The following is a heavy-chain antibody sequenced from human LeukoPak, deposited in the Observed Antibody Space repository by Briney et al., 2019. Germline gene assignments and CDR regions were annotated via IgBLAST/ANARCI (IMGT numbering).Heavy chain of an antibody. Sequence: PGGPLRLSCAASGFTFSNYWMSRVRQAPGKGLEWVANIKEDGSEKYYVDSVKGRFTISRDNARNSLYLQMNSLRAEDTAVYYCASGRQLGYWGQGTLVTVSS. V-gene: IGHV3-7*01. J-gene: IGHJ4*02. D-gene: IGHD6-13*01. CDR3: ASGRQLGY. CDR2: IKEDGSEK. CDR1: GFTFSNYW.